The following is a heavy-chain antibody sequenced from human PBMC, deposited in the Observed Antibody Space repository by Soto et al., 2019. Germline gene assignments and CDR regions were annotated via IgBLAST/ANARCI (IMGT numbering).Heavy chain of an antibody. CDR2: ISDSGGRT. CDR1: GFTFSNYA. Sequence: EVQLLESGGGLVQPGGSLRLSCAASGFTFSNYAMSWVRQAPGKGLEWVSGISDSGGRTNYADSVKGRFTISRDNSKNTAQLQMSSRRAEDTAGYXXXXXXXXCSPYNCYTADYWGQGTL. J-gene: IGHJ4*02. V-gene: IGHV3-23*01. D-gene: IGHD1-20*01. CDR3: XXXXXXCSPYNCYTADY.